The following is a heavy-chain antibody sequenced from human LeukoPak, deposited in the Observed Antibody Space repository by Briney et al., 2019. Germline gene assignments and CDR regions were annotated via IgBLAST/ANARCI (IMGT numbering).Heavy chain of an antibody. J-gene: IGHJ4*02. Sequence: KPSETLSLTCTVSGGSISSYYWSWIRQPPGKGLEWIGYIYYSGSTNYNPSPKSRVTISVDTSKNQFSLKLSSVTAADTAVYYCARSIAADFDYWGQGTLVTVSS. CDR2: IYYSGST. D-gene: IGHD6-25*01. CDR3: ARSIAADFDY. V-gene: IGHV4-59*01. CDR1: GGSISSYY.